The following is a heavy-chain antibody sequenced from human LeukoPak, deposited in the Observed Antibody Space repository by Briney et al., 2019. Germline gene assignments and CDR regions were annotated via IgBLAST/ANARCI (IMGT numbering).Heavy chain of an antibody. CDR3: AKGFCTGASCYVLDS. CDR1: GYDFITNY. Sequence: ASVKVSCKASGYDFITNYIHWVRQAPGQGLEWMGTINPSVGTTTYGQRFQGRVTMTRETSTTTVYMDLSSLTSEDTAIYYCAKGFCTGASCYVLDSWGQGTLVTVSS. V-gene: IGHV1-46*01. CDR2: INPSVGTT. D-gene: IGHD2-15*01. J-gene: IGHJ4*02.